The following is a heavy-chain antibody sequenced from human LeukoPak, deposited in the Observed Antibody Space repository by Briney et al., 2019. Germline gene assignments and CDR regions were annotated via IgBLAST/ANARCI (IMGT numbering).Heavy chain of an antibody. D-gene: IGHD6-25*01. CDR3: AILPFSTGYHPFDY. CDR2: INPNSGGT. V-gene: IGHV1-2*06. J-gene: IGHJ4*02. Sequence: ASVKVSCKASGYTFTGYYMHWVRQAPGQGLEWMGRINPNSGGTSYAQKFQGRVTMTRDTSISTAYMELSRLRSDDTAVYYCAILPFSTGYHPFDYWGQGTLVTVSS. CDR1: GYTFTGYY.